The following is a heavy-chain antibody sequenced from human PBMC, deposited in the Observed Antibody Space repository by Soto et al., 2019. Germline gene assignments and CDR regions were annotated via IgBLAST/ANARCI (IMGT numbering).Heavy chain of an antibody. D-gene: IGHD4-17*01. J-gene: IGHJ6*02. CDR3: AKDRNYGDYYYYYGMDV. CDR1: GFTFSSYG. CDR2: ISYDGSNK. Sequence: GGSLRLSCAASGFTFSSYGMHRVRQAPGKGLEWVAVISYDGSNKYYADSVKGRFTISRDNSKNTLYLQMNSLRAEDTAVYYCAKDRNYGDYYYYYGMDVWGQGTTVTVSS. V-gene: IGHV3-30*18.